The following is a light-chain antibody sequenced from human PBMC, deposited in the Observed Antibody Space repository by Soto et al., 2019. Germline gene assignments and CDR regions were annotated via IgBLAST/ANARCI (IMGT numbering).Light chain of an antibody. J-gene: IGKJ3*01. CDR1: QSVDNY. CDR3: QQALRPPLT. CDR2: AAS. Sequence: DRQMTQSPSSLYASVGDTVTLTCRASQSVDNYLKWYQQKPGKAPGLLIYAASTLQRGVPSRFSASGSGTDVTLTISSLQSEDCATYDCQQALRPPLTFGPGNKVDIK. V-gene: IGKV1-39*01.